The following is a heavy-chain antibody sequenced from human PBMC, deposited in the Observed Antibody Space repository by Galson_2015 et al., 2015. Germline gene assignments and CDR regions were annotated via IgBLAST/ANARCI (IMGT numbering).Heavy chain of an antibody. J-gene: IGHJ6*04. CDR3: ARGSGKYYGPATQGHLLLLDL. CDR1: GDTFSTYT. Sequence: SVKVSCRASGDTFSTYTISWVRQAPGQGLEWMGGIIPIFGTANYAQKFQGRVTITADESTSTAYMELSSLRSEDTAVFFCARGSGKYYGPATQGHLLLLDLWGKGATGTVPS. V-gene: IGHV1-69*13. CDR2: IIPIFGTA. D-gene: IGHD3-10*01.